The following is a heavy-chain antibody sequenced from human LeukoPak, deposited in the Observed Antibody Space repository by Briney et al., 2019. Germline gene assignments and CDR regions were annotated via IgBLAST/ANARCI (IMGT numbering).Heavy chain of an antibody. Sequence: SQTLSLTCTVSGGSISSGSYYWSWIRQPAGKGLEWIGRIYTSGSTNYNPSLKSRVTISVDTSRNQFSLKLSSVTAADTAVYYCARGTSPIVVVVAATRDHWFDPWGQGTLVTVSS. CDR2: IYTSGST. V-gene: IGHV4-61*02. J-gene: IGHJ5*02. D-gene: IGHD2-15*01. CDR1: GGSISSGSYY. CDR3: ARGTSPIVVVVAATRDHWFDP.